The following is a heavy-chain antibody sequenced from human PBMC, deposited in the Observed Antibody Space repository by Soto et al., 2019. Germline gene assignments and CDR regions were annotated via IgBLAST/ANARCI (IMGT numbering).Heavy chain of an antibody. V-gene: IGHV3-66*01. CDR1: GFTVSSNY. J-gene: IGHJ6*04. CDR2: IYSGGST. Sequence: EVQLVESGGGLVQPGGSLRLSCAASGFTVSSNYMSWVRQAQGKGLEWVSVIYSGGSTYYADSVNGRFTISRDNSKNTLYLQMNSLRAEDTAVYYCARDAIRIAAAKVGVDVWGKGTTVTVSS. D-gene: IGHD6-13*01. CDR3: ARDAIRIAAAKVGVDV.